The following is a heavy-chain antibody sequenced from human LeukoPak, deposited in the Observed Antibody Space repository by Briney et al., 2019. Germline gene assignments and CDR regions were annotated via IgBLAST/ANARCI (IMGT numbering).Heavy chain of an antibody. V-gene: IGHV3-30*02. D-gene: IGHD3-22*01. CDR2: FWAHGRSE. CDR3: AKGGGPYDSSGYPEYFQH. J-gene: IGHJ1*01. CDR1: GFTLTKYG. Sequence: HPGGSLRLSCAASGFTLTKYGMHWVRQAPGKGLEWVAVFWAHGRSEYYADSVKGRFTISRDNSKNTLYLQMNSLRAEDTAVYYCAKGGGPYDSSGYPEYFQHWGQGTLVTVSS.